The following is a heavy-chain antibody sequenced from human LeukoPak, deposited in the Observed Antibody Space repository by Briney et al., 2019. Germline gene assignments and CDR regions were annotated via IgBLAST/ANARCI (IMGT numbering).Heavy chain of an antibody. J-gene: IGHJ4*02. Sequence: GGSLRLSCAASGFTFTNAWMNWVRQAPGKGLEWVSYISSSSSTIYYADSVKGRFTISRDNAKNSLYLQMNSLRAEDTAVYYCARDTYYYGSGSYHWGQGTLVTVSS. CDR2: ISSSSSTI. V-gene: IGHV3-48*01. D-gene: IGHD3-10*01. CDR1: GFTFTNAW. CDR3: ARDTYYYGSGSYH.